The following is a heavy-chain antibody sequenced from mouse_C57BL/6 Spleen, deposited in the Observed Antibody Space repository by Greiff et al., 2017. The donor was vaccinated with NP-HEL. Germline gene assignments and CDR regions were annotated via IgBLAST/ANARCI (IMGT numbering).Heavy chain of an antibody. CDR2: INPYNGGT. J-gene: IGHJ2*01. CDR3: ARAYEDYFDY. Sequence: VQLQQSGPVLVKPGASVKMSCKASGYTFTDYYMNWVKQSHGKSLEWIGVINPYNGGTSYNQKFKGKATLTVDKSSSTAYMELNSLTSEDSAVYYCARAYEDYFDYWGQGTTLTVSS. V-gene: IGHV1-19*01. D-gene: IGHD6-5*01. CDR1: GYTFTDYY.